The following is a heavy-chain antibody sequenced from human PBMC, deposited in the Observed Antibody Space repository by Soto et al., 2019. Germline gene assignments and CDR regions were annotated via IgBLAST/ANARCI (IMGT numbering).Heavy chain of an antibody. Sequence: PGGSLRLSCAASGFTFSSYAMSWGRQAPGKGLEWVSDISGSGVRTHYADSVKGRFTISRDNSKNTLFLQMNSLRAEDTAVYYCETSLWFGESYHYFDNWGQGTLVTVYS. CDR3: ETSLWFGESYHYFDN. D-gene: IGHD3-10*01. J-gene: IGHJ4*02. V-gene: IGHV3-23*01. CDR1: GFTFSSYA. CDR2: ISGSGVRT.